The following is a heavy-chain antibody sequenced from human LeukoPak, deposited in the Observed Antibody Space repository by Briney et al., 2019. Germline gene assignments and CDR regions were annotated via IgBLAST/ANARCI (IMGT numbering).Heavy chain of an antibody. CDR2: IKKNTDGGTT. CDR3: TTGGYCINGVCYSMGY. V-gene: IGHV3-15*01. CDR1: GFTFSNAW. Sequence: GGSLRLSCPASGFTFSNAWMSWVRQAPGRGLEWVGRIKKNTDGGTTDYAAPVKGRFTVSRDDSKNTLYLQMNSLKTEDTAVYYCTTGGYCINGVCYSMGYWGQGTLVTVSA. D-gene: IGHD2-8*01. J-gene: IGHJ4*02.